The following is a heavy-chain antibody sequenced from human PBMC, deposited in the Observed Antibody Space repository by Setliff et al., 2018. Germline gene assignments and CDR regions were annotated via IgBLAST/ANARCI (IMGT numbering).Heavy chain of an antibody. V-gene: IGHV4-39*07. CDR3: ARGRYYGSGSYSL. D-gene: IGHD3-10*01. J-gene: IGHJ4*02. Sequence: SETLSLTCTVSGGAIRSSDYHWGWIRQPPGKGLEWIGSFYYSGNTYYEPSLKSRVTISVDTSKNQFSLQLISVTAADTAVYYCARGRYYGSGSYSLWGQGTLVTVSS. CDR2: FYYSGNT. CDR1: GGAIRSSDYH.